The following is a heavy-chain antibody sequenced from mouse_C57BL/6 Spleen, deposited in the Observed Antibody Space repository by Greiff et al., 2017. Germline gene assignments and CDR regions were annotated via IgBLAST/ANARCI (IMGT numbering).Heavy chain of an antibody. Sequence: VQLKESGPGLVQPSQSLSITCTVSGFSLTSYGVHWVRQSPGKGLEWLGVIWSGGSTDYNAAFISRLSISKDNSKSQVFFKMNSLQADDTAIYYCASLYDYAWFAYWGQGTLVTVSA. CDR2: IWSGGST. CDR3: ASLYDYAWFAY. J-gene: IGHJ3*01. CDR1: GFSLTSYG. D-gene: IGHD2-4*01. V-gene: IGHV2-2*01.